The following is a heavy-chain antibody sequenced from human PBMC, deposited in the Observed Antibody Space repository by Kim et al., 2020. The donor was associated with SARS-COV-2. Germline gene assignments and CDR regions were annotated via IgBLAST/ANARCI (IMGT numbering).Heavy chain of an antibody. J-gene: IGHJ6*02. CDR3: AKDDLLWFGELPFMDV. CDR1: GFTFSSYA. D-gene: IGHD3-10*01. Sequence: GGSLRLSCAASGFTFSSYAMSWVRQAPGKGLEWVSAISGSGGSTYYADSVKGRFTISRDNSKNTLYLQMNSLRAEDTAVYYCAKDDLLWFGELPFMDVWGQGTTVTVSS. CDR2: ISGSGGST. V-gene: IGHV3-23*01.